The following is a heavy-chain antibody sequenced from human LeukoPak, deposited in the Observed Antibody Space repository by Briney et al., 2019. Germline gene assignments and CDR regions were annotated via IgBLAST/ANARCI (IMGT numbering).Heavy chain of an antibody. CDR3: DTSRVYAFAVAF. J-gene: IGHJ3*01. CDR1: GFTFDDYA. Sequence: PGGSLRLSCAVSGFTFDDYATHWVRQAPGKAWEGGSGIIWNSCSIGYADSVKGRFTISRDNAKNSLNLNVNTLRAQDTALFFCDTSRVYAFAVAFWGQGTMAIVSA. V-gene: IGHV3-9*01. D-gene: IGHD3-22*01. CDR2: IIWNSCSI.